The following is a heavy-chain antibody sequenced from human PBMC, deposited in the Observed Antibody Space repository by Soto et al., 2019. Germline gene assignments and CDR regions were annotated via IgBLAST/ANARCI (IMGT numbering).Heavy chain of an antibody. CDR3: AKASPVTNYFGY. CDR2: ISGSGGST. V-gene: IGHV3-23*01. J-gene: IGHJ4*02. D-gene: IGHD4-17*01. CDR1: GFSFSSYA. Sequence: EVQLLESGGGLVQPGGSLRLSCAASGFSFSSYAMSWVRQAPGKGLEWVSAISGSGGSTYYADSVKGRFTISRDNSKNKLYLHMNSLNAEDTAVYYCAKASPVTNYFGYWGQGTLVTVST.